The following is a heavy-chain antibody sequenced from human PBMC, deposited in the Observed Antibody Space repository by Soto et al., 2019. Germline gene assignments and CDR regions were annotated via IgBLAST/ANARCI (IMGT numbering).Heavy chain of an antibody. CDR2: IDWDDDK. CDR1: GFTFSTYAM. V-gene: IGHV2-70*11. CDR3: ARTNTDYGDYSYYFDY. Sequence: LRLSCAASGFTFSTYAMSWVRQAPGKALEWLARIDWDDDKYYSTSLKTRLTISKDTSKNQVVLTMTNMDPVDTATYYCARTNTDYGDYSYYFDYWGQGTLVTVSS. J-gene: IGHJ4*02. D-gene: IGHD4-17*01.